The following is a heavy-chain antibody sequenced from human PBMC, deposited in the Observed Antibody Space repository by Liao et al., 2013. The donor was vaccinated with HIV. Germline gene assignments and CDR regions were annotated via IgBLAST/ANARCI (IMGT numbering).Heavy chain of an antibody. CDR1: GGSFSAHY. D-gene: IGHD5-18*01. CDR2: INHSGST. J-gene: IGHJ4*02. Sequence: QVQLQQWGAGLLKPSETLSLTCAVYGGSFSAHYWTWIRQPPGKGLDWIGEINHSGSTNYNPSLKSRVTISVDTSKNQFSLKLSSVTAADTAVYYCARGSGYSYGRRFDYWGQGALVTVSS. CDR3: ARGSGYSYGRRFDY. V-gene: IGHV4-34*01.